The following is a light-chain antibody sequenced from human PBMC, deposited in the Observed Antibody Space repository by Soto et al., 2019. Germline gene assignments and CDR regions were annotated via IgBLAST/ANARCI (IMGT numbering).Light chain of an antibody. CDR2: EVS. Sequence: QSVLTQPASVSGSPGQSITISCTGTSSDVGSYNLVSWYQQHPGKGPKLVIYEVSKRPSGVSNRFSGSKSGNTASLTISGLQAEDEADYYCCSFTSRATYVFGTGTKVT. CDR3: CSFTSRATYV. CDR1: SSDVGSYNL. V-gene: IGLV2-23*02. J-gene: IGLJ1*01.